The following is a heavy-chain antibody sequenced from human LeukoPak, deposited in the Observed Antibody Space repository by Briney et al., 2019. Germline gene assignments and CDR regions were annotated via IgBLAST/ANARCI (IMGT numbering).Heavy chain of an antibody. CDR2: IYYSGST. D-gene: IGHD2-2*01. CDR1: GGSISSYY. CDR3: ARGDTMPLYYFVY. Sequence: SETLSLTCTVSGGSISSYYWSWIRQPPGKGLEWNGYIYYSGSTNYNPSLKSRVTISVDTSKNQFSLKLSSVTAADTAVYYCARGDTMPLYYFVYWGEGTLGTVSS. V-gene: IGHV4-59*01. J-gene: IGHJ4*02.